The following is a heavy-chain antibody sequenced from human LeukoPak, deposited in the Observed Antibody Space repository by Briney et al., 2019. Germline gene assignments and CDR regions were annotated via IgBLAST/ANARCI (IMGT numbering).Heavy chain of an antibody. CDR3: ARDRGQLVNDY. CDR1: GFTFSSYA. Sequence: GGSLRLSCAASGFTFSSYAMHWVRQAPGKGLEWVAVISYDGGNKYYADSVKGRFTISRDNSENTLYLQMNSLRAEDTAVYYCARDRGQLVNDYWGQGTLVTVSS. V-gene: IGHV3-30*04. CDR2: ISYDGGNK. D-gene: IGHD6-13*01. J-gene: IGHJ4*02.